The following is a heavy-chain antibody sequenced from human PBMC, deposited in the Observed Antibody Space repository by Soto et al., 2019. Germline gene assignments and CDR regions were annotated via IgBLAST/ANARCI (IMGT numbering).Heavy chain of an antibody. J-gene: IGHJ5*02. CDR2: INPNSGGT. CDR3: ARGRRYCSGGSCLISWFDP. D-gene: IGHD2-15*01. V-gene: IGHV1-2*02. CDR1: GYTFTGYY. Sequence: GASVKVSCKASGYTFTGYYIHWVRQAPGQGLEWMGWINPNSGGTNYAQKFQGRVTMTRDTSISTAYMELSRLRSDDTAVYYCARGRRYCSGGSCLISWFDPWGQGTLVTVSS.